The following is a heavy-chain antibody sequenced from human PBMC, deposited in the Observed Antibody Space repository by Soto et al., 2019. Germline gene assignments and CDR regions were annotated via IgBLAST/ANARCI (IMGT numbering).Heavy chain of an antibody. CDR1: GYTFTSYG. V-gene: IGHV1-18*04. Sequence: ASVKVSCKASGYTFTSYGISWVRQAPGQGLEWMGWISAYNGNTNYAQKLRGRVTMTTDTSTSTAYMELRSLRSDDTAVYYCARVSTCTNGVCYKNYYYYGMDVWGQGTTVTVSS. CDR3: ARVSTCTNGVCYKNYYYYGMDV. D-gene: IGHD2-8*01. J-gene: IGHJ6*02. CDR2: ISAYNGNT.